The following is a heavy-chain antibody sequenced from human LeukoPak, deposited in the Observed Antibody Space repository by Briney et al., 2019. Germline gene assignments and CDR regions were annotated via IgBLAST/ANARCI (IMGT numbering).Heavy chain of an antibody. CDR2: INSEGSSS. J-gene: IGHJ4*02. CDR1: GFTFSSHW. Sequence: GGSLRLSCAASGFTFSSHWMHWVRHAPGKGLVWVSRINSEGSSSTYADSVKGRFTISRDNAKNTLYLQMNSLRAEDTAVYYCARAGIDYGDYWTRFDYWGQGTLVTVSS. D-gene: IGHD4-17*01. CDR3: ARAGIDYGDYWTRFDY. V-gene: IGHV3-74*01.